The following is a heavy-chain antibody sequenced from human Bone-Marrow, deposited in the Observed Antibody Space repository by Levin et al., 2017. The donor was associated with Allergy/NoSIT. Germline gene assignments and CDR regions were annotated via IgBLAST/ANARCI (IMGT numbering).Heavy chain of an antibody. D-gene: IGHD3-22*01. V-gene: IGHV3-30*18. Sequence: GGSLRLSCVASGFTFSSYGMHWVRQAPGKGLEWVAVISNDGRNDYYGDSVTGRFTVSRDNSKNTLYLQLNRLRPEDTAVYYCAKEDYHDSSGYYGSHLDYWGQGTLVTVSS. CDR3: AKEDYHDSSGYYGSHLDY. CDR1: GFTFSSYG. J-gene: IGHJ4*02. CDR2: ISNDGRND.